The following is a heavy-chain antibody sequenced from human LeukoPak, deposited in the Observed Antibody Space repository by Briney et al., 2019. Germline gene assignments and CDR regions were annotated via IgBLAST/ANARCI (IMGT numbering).Heavy chain of an antibody. CDR2: IRSKAYGGTT. Sequence: GGSLRLSCTASGFTFGDYAMSWVRQAPGKGLEWVGFIRSKAYGGTTEYAASVKGRFTISRDDSKSIAYLQMNSLKTEDTAVYYCTQDYGDYPTTFDYWGQGTLVTASS. V-gene: IGHV3-49*04. D-gene: IGHD4-17*01. CDR1: GFTFGDYA. J-gene: IGHJ4*02. CDR3: TQDYGDYPTTFDY.